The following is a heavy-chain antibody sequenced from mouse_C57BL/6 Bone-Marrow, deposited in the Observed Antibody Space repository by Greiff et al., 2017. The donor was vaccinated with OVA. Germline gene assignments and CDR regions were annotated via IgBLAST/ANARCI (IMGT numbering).Heavy chain of an antibody. CDR2: IDPENGDT. J-gene: IGHJ2*01. V-gene: IGHV14-4*01. D-gene: IGHD2-5*01. CDR1: GFNFKDDY. CDR3: TTNYSNYVDY. Sequence: EVQVEESGAELVRPGASVKLSCTASGFNFKDDYMHWVKQRPEQGLEWIGWIDPENGDTEYASKFQGKATITADTSSNTAYLQLSSVTSEDTAVDYCTTNYSNYVDYWGKGTTLTVSS.